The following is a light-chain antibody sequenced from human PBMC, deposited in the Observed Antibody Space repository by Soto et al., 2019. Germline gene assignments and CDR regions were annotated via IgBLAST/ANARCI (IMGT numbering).Light chain of an antibody. Sequence: IQLTQSPSSLSASVGDRVTITYRASQDISYYLAWYQQKPGTAPKLLIYVASTLQSGVPSRFSGSGSGTDFTLTISSLQPEDFATYYCQQFNTSPFTFGPGTKVDIK. CDR2: VAS. V-gene: IGKV1-9*01. J-gene: IGKJ3*01. CDR3: QQFNTSPFT. CDR1: QDISYY.